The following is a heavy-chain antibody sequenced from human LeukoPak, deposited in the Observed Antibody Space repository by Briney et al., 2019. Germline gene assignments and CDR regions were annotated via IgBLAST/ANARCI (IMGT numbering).Heavy chain of an antibody. V-gene: IGHV3-15*01. CDR1: GFTFSNAW. Sequence: GGSLRLSCAASGFTFSNAWMSWVRQAPGKGLEWVGRIKSKTDGGTTDYAAPVKGRFTISRDDSKNTLYLQMNSLKTEDTAVYYRTTEMYSVLGVAATTYYMDVWGKGTTVTISS. J-gene: IGHJ6*03. CDR2: IKSKTDGGTT. D-gene: IGHD2-15*01. CDR3: TTEMYSVLGVAATTYYMDV.